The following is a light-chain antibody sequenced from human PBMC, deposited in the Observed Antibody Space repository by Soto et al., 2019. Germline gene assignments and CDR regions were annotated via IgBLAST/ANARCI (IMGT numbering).Light chain of an antibody. Sequence: EIVMTQSPATQSVSPGERVTLSCRASQSVSGYLAWYQQKPGQAPRLLIYGASTRATGIPARFSGSGSGTEFILTISSLQSEDFAVYYCQQYNNWLFTFGGGTRVEIK. CDR2: GAS. V-gene: IGKV3-15*01. J-gene: IGKJ4*01. CDR1: QSVSGY. CDR3: QQYNNWLFT.